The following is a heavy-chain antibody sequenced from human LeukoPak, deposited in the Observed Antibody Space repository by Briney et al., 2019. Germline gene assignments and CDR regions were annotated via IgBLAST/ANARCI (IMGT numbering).Heavy chain of an antibody. J-gene: IGHJ5*02. CDR1: GGSISSYY. CDR2: MYYSGST. V-gene: IGHV4-59*08. Sequence: SEILSLTCTVSGGSISSYYWSWIRQPPGKGLEWIGYMYYSGSTKYNPSLKSRVTILVGTSKNQFSLKLRSVTAADTAVYYCARAYSYGLFDPWGQGTLVTVSS. D-gene: IGHD5-18*01. CDR3: ARAYSYGLFDP.